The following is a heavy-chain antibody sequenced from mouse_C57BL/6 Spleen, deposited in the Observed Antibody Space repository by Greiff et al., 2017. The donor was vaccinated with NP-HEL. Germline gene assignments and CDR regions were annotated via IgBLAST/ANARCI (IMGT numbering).Heavy chain of an antibody. CDR3: VLYDYDSDD. CDR1: GYTFTSYW. J-gene: IGHJ2*01. D-gene: IGHD2-4*01. CDR2: IDPSDSYT. V-gene: IGHV1-69*01. Sequence: QVQLQQPGAELVMPGASVKLSCKASGYTFTSYWMHWVKQRPGQGLEWIGEIDPSDSYTNYNQKFKGKSTLTVDKSSSTAYMQLSSLTSEDSAVYYCVLYDYDSDDWGQGTTLTVSS.